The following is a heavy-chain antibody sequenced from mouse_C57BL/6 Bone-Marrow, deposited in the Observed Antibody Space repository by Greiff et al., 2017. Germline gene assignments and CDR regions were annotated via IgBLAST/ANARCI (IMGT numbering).Heavy chain of an antibody. J-gene: IGHJ2*01. V-gene: IGHV2-2*01. CDR1: GFSLTSYG. CDR2: IWSGGST. CDR3: ASKGGYFDY. Sequence: QVQLQQSGPGLVQPSQSLSITCTVSGFSLTSYGVHWVRQSPGKGLEWLGVIWSGGSTDYNAAFISRLGISKDNSKRQVFVKINSLQTDDTAIYYCASKGGYFDYWGQGTTLTVSS.